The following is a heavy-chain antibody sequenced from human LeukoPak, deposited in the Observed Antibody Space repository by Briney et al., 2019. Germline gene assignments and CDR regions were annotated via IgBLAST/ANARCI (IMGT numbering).Heavy chain of an antibody. V-gene: IGHV3-7*01. Sequence: GGSLRLSCAASGFRFSNYWMSWVRQAPGKGLEWVANIKQDGSEEDYVGSVKGRFTISRDNAKNSLSLQMNSLRAEDTSLYFCARHDRDSSYAAFDIWGQGTMVTVSS. D-gene: IGHD3-16*01. CDR3: ARHDRDSSYAAFDI. J-gene: IGHJ3*02. CDR2: IKQDGSEE. CDR1: GFRFSNYW.